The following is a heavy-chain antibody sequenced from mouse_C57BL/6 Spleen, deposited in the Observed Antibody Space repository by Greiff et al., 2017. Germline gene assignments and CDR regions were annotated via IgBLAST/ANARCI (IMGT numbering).Heavy chain of an antibody. J-gene: IGHJ1*01. V-gene: IGHV2-4*01. D-gene: IGHD1-1*01. CDR1: GFSLTSYG. CDR3: AKTGYFYGSFYWFFDV. Sequence: QVQLKQSGPGLVQPSQSLSIICTVSGFSLTSYGVHWVRQPPGKGLEWLGVIWSGGSTDYNAAFISRLSIRKDNSKSHDFFKMNSLQADDTAIYYCAKTGYFYGSFYWFFDVWGSGTTVTVSS. CDR2: IWSGGST.